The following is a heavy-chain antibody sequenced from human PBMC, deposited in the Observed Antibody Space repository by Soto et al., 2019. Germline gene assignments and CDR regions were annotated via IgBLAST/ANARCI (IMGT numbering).Heavy chain of an antibody. CDR3: TRGMTAPDY. J-gene: IGHJ4*02. V-gene: IGHV3-23*01. CDR2: ISRGGAT. D-gene: IGHD2-21*02. Sequence: GGSLRLSCITSGFTFSTFAMSWVRQAPGEGLELVSSISRGGATYYTDSVRGRFTIYRDNSENTLYLQMNTLRAEDTAIYYCTRGMTAPDYWGRGTLVTVSS. CDR1: GFTFSTFA.